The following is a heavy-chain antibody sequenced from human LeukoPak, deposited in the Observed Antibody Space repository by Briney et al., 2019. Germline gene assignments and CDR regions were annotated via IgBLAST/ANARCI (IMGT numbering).Heavy chain of an antibody. CDR1: RFTFSSYA. J-gene: IGHJ5*02. V-gene: IGHV3-30*04. Sequence: PGGSLRLSCAASRFTFSSYAMHWVRQAPGKGLAWVAVISYDGSNKYYADSVKGRFTISRDNSKNTLYLQMNSLRAEDTAVYYCARDLDYCSGGSCYSMFDPWGRGTLVTVSS. D-gene: IGHD2-15*01. CDR2: ISYDGSNK. CDR3: ARDLDYCSGGSCYSMFDP.